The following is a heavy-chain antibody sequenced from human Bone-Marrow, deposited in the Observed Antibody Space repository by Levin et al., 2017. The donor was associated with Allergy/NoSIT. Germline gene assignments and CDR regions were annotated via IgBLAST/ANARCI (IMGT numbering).Heavy chain of an antibody. CDR1: GFTFSTDS. J-gene: IGHJ4*02. Sequence: GGSLRLSCAASGFTFSTDSMNWVRQAPGKGLEWVSYISSSSSYIYYADSVKGRFTISRDNAKNSLYLQMNSLRAEDTAVYYCATLEGSNSGPDYWGQGTLVTVSS. CDR3: ATLEGSNSGPDY. D-gene: IGHD5-24*01. V-gene: IGHV3-21*01. CDR2: ISSSSSYI.